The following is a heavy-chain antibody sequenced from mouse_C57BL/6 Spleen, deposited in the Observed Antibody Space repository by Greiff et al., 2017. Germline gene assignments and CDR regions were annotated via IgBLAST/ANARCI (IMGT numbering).Heavy chain of an antibody. CDR3: ARAPYDYDPSWYFDV. D-gene: IGHD2-4*01. CDR1: GYTFTGYW. J-gene: IGHJ1*03. CDR2: IYPGGGST. V-gene: IGHV1-55*01. Sequence: VQLQQPGAELVKPGASVKMSCKASGYTFTGYWITWVKQRPGQGLEWIGDIYPGGGSTNYNAKFKSKATLPGDTSSSTAYMQLSSLTSEDTAVYYGARAPYDYDPSWYFDVWGTGTTVTVSS.